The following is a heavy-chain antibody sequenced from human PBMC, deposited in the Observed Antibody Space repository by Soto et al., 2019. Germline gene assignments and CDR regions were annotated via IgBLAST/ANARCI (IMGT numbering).Heavy chain of an antibody. V-gene: IGHV4-59*08. CDR2: IYYSGST. CDR1: GASISSYY. Sequence: SETLSLTCTVSGASISSYYWSWIRQPPGKGLEWIGYIYYSGSTNYNPSLKSRVTISGDTSKNQFSLKLSSVTAADTAVYYCARRYGSGSFDYWGQGTLVTVSS. J-gene: IGHJ4*02. D-gene: IGHD3-10*01. CDR3: ARRYGSGSFDY.